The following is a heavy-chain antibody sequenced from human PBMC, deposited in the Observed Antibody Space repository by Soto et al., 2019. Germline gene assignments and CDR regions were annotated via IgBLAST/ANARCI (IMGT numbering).Heavy chain of an antibody. Sequence: GGSLRLSCAASGFTFSSYGMHWVRQAPGKGLEWVAVISYDGSNKYYADSVKGRFTISRDNSKNTPYLQMNSLRAEDTAVYYCAKSYYDILTGYYNFPFDYWGQGTLVTVSS. CDR2: ISYDGSNK. J-gene: IGHJ4*02. CDR1: GFTFSSYG. V-gene: IGHV3-30*18. D-gene: IGHD3-9*01. CDR3: AKSYYDILTGYYNFPFDY.